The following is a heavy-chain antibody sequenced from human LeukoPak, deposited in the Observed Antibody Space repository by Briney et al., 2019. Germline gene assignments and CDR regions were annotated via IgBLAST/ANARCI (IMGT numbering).Heavy chain of an antibody. CDR2: INHSGST. Sequence: PSETLSLTCAVYNGSFSGYYWSWIRQPPGKGLEWIWEINHSGSTNYNPSLKSRITISVDTSKNQFSLKLNSVTAADTAVYYCASLRSGYCGDLEPFGYWGQGTLVTVSS. CDR3: ASLRSGYCGDLEPFGY. V-gene: IGHV4-34*01. CDR1: NGSFSGYY. J-gene: IGHJ4*02. D-gene: IGHD2-15*01.